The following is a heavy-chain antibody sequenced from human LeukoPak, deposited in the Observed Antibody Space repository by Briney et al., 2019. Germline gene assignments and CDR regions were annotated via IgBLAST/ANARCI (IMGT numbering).Heavy chain of an antibody. J-gene: IGHJ4*02. CDR3: ARENSGSYREFDY. CDR2: IYTSGST. CDR1: GGSISSYY. D-gene: IGHD1-26*01. Sequence: PSETLSLTCTVSGGSISSYYWSWIRQPAGKGLEWIGRIYTSGSTNYNASLKSRVSISVDTSKNQFSLKLNSVAAADTAVFYCARENSGSYREFDYWGQGTLVTVSS. V-gene: IGHV4-4*07.